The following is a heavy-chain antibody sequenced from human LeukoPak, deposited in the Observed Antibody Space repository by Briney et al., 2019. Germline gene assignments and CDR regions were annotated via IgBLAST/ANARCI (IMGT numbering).Heavy chain of an antibody. CDR3: AKEPNSYSSGWYFQH. J-gene: IGHJ1*01. D-gene: IGHD6-25*01. V-gene: IGHV3-30*18. Sequence: GMSLRLSCAASGFTFSHYGMQWVRQAPGKRLEWVAVISHDGSVTFYADSVKGRFTISRDNSKYTVDLQMYSLRAGDTAVYYCAKEPNSYSSGWYFQHWGQGTLVTVSS. CDR1: GFTFSHYG. CDR2: ISHDGSVT.